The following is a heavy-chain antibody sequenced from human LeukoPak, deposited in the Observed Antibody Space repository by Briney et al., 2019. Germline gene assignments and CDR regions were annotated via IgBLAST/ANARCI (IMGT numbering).Heavy chain of an antibody. CDR3: ARVGGTRYFDY. CDR1: GGSFSGYY. Sequence: SETLSLTCAVYGGSFSGYYWSWIRQPPGKGLEWIGEINHSGSTNYNPSLKGRVTISVDTSKNQFSLKLSSVTAADTAVYYCARVGGTRYFDYWGQGTLVTVSS. D-gene: IGHD1-26*01. CDR2: INHSGST. V-gene: IGHV4-34*01. J-gene: IGHJ4*02.